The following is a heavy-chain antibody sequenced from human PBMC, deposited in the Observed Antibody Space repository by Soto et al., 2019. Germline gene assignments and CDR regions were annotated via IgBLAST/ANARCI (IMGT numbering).Heavy chain of an antibody. Sequence: EVQLVESGGGLVQPGGSLRLSCVASGFTFSTYWMHWVRQAPGKGLVWVSRISSDGTITNYADSVEGRFTISRDNARNTLYLQVNSLRAEDTAVYYCARDYWAHVDLWGQGTLVTVSS. CDR1: GFTFSTYW. CDR2: ISSDGTIT. V-gene: IGHV3-74*01. D-gene: IGHD2-8*02. CDR3: ARDYWAHVDL. J-gene: IGHJ5*02.